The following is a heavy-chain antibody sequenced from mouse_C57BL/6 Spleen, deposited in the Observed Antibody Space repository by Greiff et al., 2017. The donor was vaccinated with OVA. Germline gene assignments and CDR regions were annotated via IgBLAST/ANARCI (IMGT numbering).Heavy chain of an antibody. CDR1: GYTFTDYE. Sequence: QVQLQQSGAELVRPGASVTLSCKASGYTFTDYEMHWVKQTPVHGLEWIGAIDPETGGTAYNQKFKGKAILTADKSSSTAYMELRSLTSEDSAVYYCTRERITTVFDYWGQGTTLTVSS. V-gene: IGHV1-15*01. J-gene: IGHJ2*01. D-gene: IGHD1-1*01. CDR2: IDPETGGT. CDR3: TRERITTVFDY.